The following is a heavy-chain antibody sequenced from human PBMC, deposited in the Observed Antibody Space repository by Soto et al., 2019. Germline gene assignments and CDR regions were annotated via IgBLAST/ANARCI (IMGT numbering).Heavy chain of an antibody. CDR3: ARRWGEGRVDY. CDR1: GGSISSSNW. Sequence: QVQLQESGPGLVKPSGTLSLTCAVSGGSISSSNWWSWVRQPPGKGLEWIGEIYHSGNTNYNPSLKSRVPTAVDKSRNQFSRKLSSVTAADTAVYYCARRWGEGRVDYWGQGTLVTVSS. V-gene: IGHV4-4*02. CDR2: IYHSGNT. J-gene: IGHJ4*02. D-gene: IGHD3-10*01.